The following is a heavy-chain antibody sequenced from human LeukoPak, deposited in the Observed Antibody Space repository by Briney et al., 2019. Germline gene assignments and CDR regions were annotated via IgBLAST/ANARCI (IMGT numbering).Heavy chain of an antibody. CDR1: GGTFSSYA. Sequence: SVKVSCKASGGTFSSYAISWVRQAPGQGLEWMGRIFPIFGTANYAQKFQGRVTITTDESTSTAYMELSSLRSEDTAVYYCAREEAMITFGGVIVNSIDYWGQGTLVTVSS. V-gene: IGHV1-69*05. D-gene: IGHD3-16*02. J-gene: IGHJ4*02. CDR2: IFPIFGTA. CDR3: AREEAMITFGGVIVNSIDY.